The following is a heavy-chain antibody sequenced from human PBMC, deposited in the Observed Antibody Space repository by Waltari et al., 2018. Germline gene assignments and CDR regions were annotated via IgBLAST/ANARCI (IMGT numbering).Heavy chain of an antibody. J-gene: IGHJ6*03. CDR3: ARGGGNYDILTGYYYYYYYMDV. D-gene: IGHD3-9*01. Sequence: QVQLQESGPGLVKPSETLSLTCTVSGGSISSHYWSWIRQPPGKGLEWIGYIYYSGSTNYNPSRKGRVTISVDTSKNQFARKLSSVTAADTAVYYCARGGGNYDILTGYYYYYYYMDVWGKGTTVTVSS. CDR1: GGSISSHY. CDR2: IYYSGST. V-gene: IGHV4-59*11.